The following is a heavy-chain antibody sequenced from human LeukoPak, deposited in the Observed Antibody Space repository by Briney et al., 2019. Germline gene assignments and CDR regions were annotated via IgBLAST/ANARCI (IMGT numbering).Heavy chain of an antibody. D-gene: IGHD2-2*01. J-gene: IGHJ5*02. V-gene: IGHV3-20*04. CDR3: ARDHCSTTNCYGRNWFDP. Sequence: GGSLRLSCAASGFTFDDYGMSWVRQAPGKGLEWVSGNADSVKGRFTISRDNAKNSLYLQMNSLRAEDTALYYCARDHCSTTNCYGRNWFDPWGQGTLVTVSS. CDR1: GFTFDDYG.